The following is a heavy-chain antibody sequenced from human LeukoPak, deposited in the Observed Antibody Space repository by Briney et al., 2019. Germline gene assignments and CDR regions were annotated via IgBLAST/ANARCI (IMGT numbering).Heavy chain of an antibody. CDR3: ASTYCSGGSCYWALDY. J-gene: IGHJ4*02. Sequence: PSETLSLTCTVSGGSISSYYWSWIRQPPGKGLEWIGYIYYSGSTNYNPSLKSRVTIAVDTSKNQFSLKLSSVTAADTAVYYCASTYCSGGSCYWALDYWGQGTLVTVSS. CDR2: IYYSGST. V-gene: IGHV4-59*08. CDR1: GGSISSYY. D-gene: IGHD2-15*01.